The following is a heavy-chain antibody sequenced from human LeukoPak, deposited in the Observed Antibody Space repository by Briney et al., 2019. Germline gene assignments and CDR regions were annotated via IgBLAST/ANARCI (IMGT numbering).Heavy chain of an antibody. CDR3: ARDGHYDILTGYFQD. CDR1: GFSFSNYW. D-gene: IGHD3-9*01. V-gene: IGHV3-11*01. CDR2: ISSHGQTI. Sequence: GGSLRLSCAASGFSFSNYWMSWIRQAPGKGLEWVSFISSHGQTIYYGDSVKGRFTISRDNAKNSLYLQMNSLRAEDTAVYYCARDGHYDILTGYFQDWGQGTLVTVSS. J-gene: IGHJ1*01.